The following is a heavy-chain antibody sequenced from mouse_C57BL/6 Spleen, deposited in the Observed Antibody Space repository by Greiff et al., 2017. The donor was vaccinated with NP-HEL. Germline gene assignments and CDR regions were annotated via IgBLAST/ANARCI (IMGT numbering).Heavy chain of an antibody. Sequence: QVQLQQPGAELVKPGASVKLSCKASGYTFTSYWMQWVKQRPGQGLEWIGEIDPSDSYTNYNQKFKGKATLTVDTSSSTAYMQLSSLTSEDSAVYYCARSRTTVYFDYWGQGTTLTVSS. CDR2: IDPSDSYT. J-gene: IGHJ2*01. D-gene: IGHD1-1*01. CDR3: ARSRTTVYFDY. V-gene: IGHV1-50*01. CDR1: GYTFTSYW.